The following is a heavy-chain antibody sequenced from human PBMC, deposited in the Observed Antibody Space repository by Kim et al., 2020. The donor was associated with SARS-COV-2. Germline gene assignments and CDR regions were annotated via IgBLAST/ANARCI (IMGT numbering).Heavy chain of an antibody. J-gene: IGHJ3*02. V-gene: IGHV1-18*04. CDR3: ARGRLRADAFDI. D-gene: IGHD2-8*01. CDR2: ISTSTGDT. Sequence: ASVKVSCKPSGYTFSKFDIHWVRQTPGQGLEWVGRISTSTGDTNYAQKLQGRVSMITDTSTSTVYMELTSLRSDDTAVYYCARGRLRADAFDIWGQGTMV. CDR1: GYTFSKFD.